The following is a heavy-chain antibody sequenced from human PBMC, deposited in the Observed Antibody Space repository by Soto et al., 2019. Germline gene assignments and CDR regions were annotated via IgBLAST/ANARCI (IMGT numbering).Heavy chain of an antibody. CDR3: ARAARFGEFDS. D-gene: IGHD3-10*01. CDR1: GFRFITYW. Sequence: VQLVQSGAEVKKPGESLRISCQGSGFRFITYWIDWVRQMPGKGLEWMGRIDPSDSYTKYSPSFQGHVTISADKSTSTAYRQWNSLKPSDTGIYYCARAARFGEFDSWGQGTLVTVSS. J-gene: IGHJ4*02. CDR2: IDPSDSYT. V-gene: IGHV5-10-1*01.